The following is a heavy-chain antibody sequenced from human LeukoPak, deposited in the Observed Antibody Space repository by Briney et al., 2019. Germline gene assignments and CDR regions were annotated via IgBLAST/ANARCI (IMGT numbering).Heavy chain of an antibody. Sequence: ASVKVSCKVSGYTLTELSMHWVRQAPGKGLEWMGGFDPEDGETIYAQKFQGRVTMTTDTSTSTAYMELRSLRSDDTAVYYCARGGYSGYALWGQGTLVTVSS. V-gene: IGHV1-24*01. CDR2: FDPEDGET. D-gene: IGHD5-12*01. CDR3: ARGGYSGYAL. J-gene: IGHJ4*02. CDR1: GYTLTELS.